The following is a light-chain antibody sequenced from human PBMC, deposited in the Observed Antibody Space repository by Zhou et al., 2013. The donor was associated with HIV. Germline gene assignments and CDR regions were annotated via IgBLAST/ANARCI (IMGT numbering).Light chain of an antibody. CDR2: DAS. CDR3: QEYNTYSRT. V-gene: IGKV1-33*01. CDR1: QDISNY. Sequence: DIQMTQSPSSLSASVGDRVTITCQASQDISNYLNWFQQKPGKAPKLLIHDASNLETGVPSRFSGSGSDTEFTLTISSLQPEDFATYYCQEYNTYSRTFGPGTKVDIK. J-gene: IGKJ1*01.